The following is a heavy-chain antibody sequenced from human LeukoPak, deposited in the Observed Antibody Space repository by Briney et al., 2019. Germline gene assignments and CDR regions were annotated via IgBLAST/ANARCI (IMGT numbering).Heavy chain of an antibody. J-gene: IGHJ3*02. D-gene: IGHD6-19*01. CDR1: GYTFTSYA. CDR2: INAGNGNT. V-gene: IGHV1-3*01. Sequence: ASVKVSCKASGYTFTSYAMHWARQAPGQRPEWMGWINAGNGNTKYSQKFQGRVTITRDTSASTAYMELSSLRSEDTAVYYCARDGSSGWASAFDIWGQGTMVTVSS. CDR3: ARDGSSGWASAFDI.